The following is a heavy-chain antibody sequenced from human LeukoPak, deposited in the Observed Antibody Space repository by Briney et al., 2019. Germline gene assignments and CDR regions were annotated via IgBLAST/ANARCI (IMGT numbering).Heavy chain of an antibody. CDR2: ISSSSSYI. J-gene: IGHJ3*02. Sequence: GGSLRLSCAASGFTFSSYSMNGVRQAPGKGLEWVSSISSSSSYIYYADSVKGRFTISRDNAKNSLYLQMNSLRAEDTAVYYCARDPIAGAFDIWGQGTMVTVSS. D-gene: IGHD2-21*01. CDR3: ARDPIAGAFDI. CDR1: GFTFSSYS. V-gene: IGHV3-21*01.